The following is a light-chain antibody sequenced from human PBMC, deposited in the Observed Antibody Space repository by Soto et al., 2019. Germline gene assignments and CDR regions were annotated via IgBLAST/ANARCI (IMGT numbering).Light chain of an antibody. V-gene: IGLV1-40*01. Sequence: QSVLTQPPSVSGAPGQRVTISCTGSSSNIGAGYDVHWYQQVPGTAPKVVIFGNSNRPSGVPDRFSGSKSATSASLAITGLQAEDEADYYCQSYDGSLSGSRVFGGGTKLTVL. CDR3: QSYDGSLSGSRV. CDR1: SSNIGAGYD. CDR2: GNS. J-gene: IGLJ3*02.